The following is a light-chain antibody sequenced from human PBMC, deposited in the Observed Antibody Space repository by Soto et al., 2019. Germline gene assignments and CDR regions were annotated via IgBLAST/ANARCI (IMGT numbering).Light chain of an antibody. CDR3: QQYNSYSPLYT. V-gene: IGKV1-5*01. CDR1: QGISSW. Sequence: DIPMTQSPSTLSASVGDRVTITCRASQGISSWLAWYQQKPGKAPKLLIYDASSLESGVPSRISGSGSGTEFTLTISSMQPDDFATYYCQQYNSYSPLYTFGQGTKLEIK. J-gene: IGKJ2*01. CDR2: DAS.